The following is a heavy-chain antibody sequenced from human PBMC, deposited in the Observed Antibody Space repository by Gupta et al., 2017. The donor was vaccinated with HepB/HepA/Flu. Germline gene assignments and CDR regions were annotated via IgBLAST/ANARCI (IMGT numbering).Heavy chain of an antibody. V-gene: IGHV4-39*01. CDR3: ARHSGPRAARPHGLFDP. D-gene: IGHD6-6*01. Sequence: QLQLQESGPGLVKPSATLSLTCTVSGGSISSSSYYWGWIRQPPGKGLEWIGSIYYSGSTYYNPSLKSRVTISVDTSKNQFSLKLSSVTAADTAVYYCARHSGPRAARPHGLFDPWGQGTLVTVSS. J-gene: IGHJ5*02. CDR1: GGSISSSSYY. CDR2: IYYSGST.